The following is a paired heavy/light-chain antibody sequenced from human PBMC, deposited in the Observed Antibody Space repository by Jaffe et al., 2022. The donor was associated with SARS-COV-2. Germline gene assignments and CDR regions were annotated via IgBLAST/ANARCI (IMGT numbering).Heavy chain of an antibody. Sequence: QLQLQESGPGLVKPSETLSLTCTVSGGSISSNNYYSWAWIRQPPGKGLEWLGSIFFSGSTYYNPSLKSRVTISVDTSRNQFSLKLNSVTAADTAVYYCASGDHYAYVSDLRPFDPWGQGTLVTVSS. CDR3: ASGDHYAYVSDLRPFDP. CDR2: IFFSGST. D-gene: IGHD3-16*01. V-gene: IGHV4-39*01. CDR1: GGSISSNNYY. J-gene: IGHJ5*02.
Light chain of an antibody. J-gene: IGKJ2*01. Sequence: DIVMTQSPDSLAVSLGERATINCKSSQTVFYTTNNKNYLAWYQQRPGQPPKLIIYWASTRESGVPDRFSGSGSGTDFTLTISSLQAEDVAVYYCQQYYSTPYSFGQGTKLEIK. V-gene: IGKV4-1*01. CDR1: QTVFYTTNNKNY. CDR3: QQYYSTPYS. CDR2: WAS.